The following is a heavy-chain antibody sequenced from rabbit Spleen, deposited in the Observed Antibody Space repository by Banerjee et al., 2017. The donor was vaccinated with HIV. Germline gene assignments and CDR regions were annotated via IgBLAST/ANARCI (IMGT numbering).Heavy chain of an antibody. D-gene: IGHD5-1*01. CDR3: ARDLVAVIGWNFNL. CDR1: GFDFSVYG. J-gene: IGHJ4*01. V-gene: IGHV1S47*01. Sequence: QEQLVESGGGLVQPGGSLKLSCKASGFDFSVYGLSWVRQAPGKGLEWIGYIEPIFGRTYYANWVNGRFTISSHNAQNTLYLQLTSLTAADTATYFCARDLVAVIGWNFNLWGPGTLVTVS. CDR2: IEPIFGRT.